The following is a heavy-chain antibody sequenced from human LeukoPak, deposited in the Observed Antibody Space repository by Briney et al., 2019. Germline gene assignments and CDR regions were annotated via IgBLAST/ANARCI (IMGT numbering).Heavy chain of an antibody. CDR2: ISSSSSTI. D-gene: IGHD3-22*01. J-gene: IGHJ5*02. CDR3: ARTLLYYYDSSGLHP. Sequence: GGSLGLSCAASGFTFSSYSMNWVRQAPGKGLEWVSYISSSSSTIYYADSVKGRFTISRDNAKNSLYLQMNSLGAEDTAVYYCARTLLYYYDSSGLHPWGQGTLVTVSS. CDR1: GFTFSSYS. V-gene: IGHV3-48*01.